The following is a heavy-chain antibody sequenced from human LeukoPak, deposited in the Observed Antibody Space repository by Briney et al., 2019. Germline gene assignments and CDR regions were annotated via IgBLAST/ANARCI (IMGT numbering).Heavy chain of an antibody. D-gene: IGHD2-15*01. J-gene: IGHJ3*02. CDR3: AKGNVVVVAATAFDI. V-gene: IGHV3-9*01. Sequence: GRSLRLSCAASGFTFDDYAMHCVRQAPGKGLEWVSGISWNSGSIGYADSVKGRFTISRDNAKNSLYLQMNSLRAEDTALYYCAKGNVVVVAATAFDIWGQGTMVTVSS. CDR2: ISWNSGSI. CDR1: GFTFDDYA.